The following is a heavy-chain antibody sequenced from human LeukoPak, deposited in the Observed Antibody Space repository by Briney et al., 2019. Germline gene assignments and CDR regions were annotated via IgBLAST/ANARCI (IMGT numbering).Heavy chain of an antibody. Sequence: PGRALRLSCAACGFTFSRYAMHGVRQAPAKGLELVALISKDGRNKYYADSVKGRFSISRDHSKNTLYLQMNSLRAEDTAVYYCTRDNYYDSSDKPLTAFDIWGQGTVVTVSS. CDR3: TRDNYYDSSDKPLTAFDI. J-gene: IGHJ3*02. D-gene: IGHD3-22*01. CDR1: GFTFSRYA. V-gene: IGHV3-30*04. CDR2: ISKDGRNK.